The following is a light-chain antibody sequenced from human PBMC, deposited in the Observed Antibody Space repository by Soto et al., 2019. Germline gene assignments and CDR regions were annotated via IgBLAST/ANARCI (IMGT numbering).Light chain of an antibody. J-gene: IGKJ2*01. CDR3: QHYNNWPFT. V-gene: IGKV3-15*01. CDR2: GAS. CDR1: QSVSSN. Sequence: EIVMTQSPATLSVSPGERGTLSCRASQSVSSNLAWYQQKPGQAPTLLIYGASARATGIPARFSGSGSGTEFTLTISSLQSEDFAVYYCQHYNNWPFTFGQGTKVDIK.